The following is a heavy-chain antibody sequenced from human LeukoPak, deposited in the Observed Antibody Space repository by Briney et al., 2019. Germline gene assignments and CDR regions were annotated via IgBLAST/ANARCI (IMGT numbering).Heavy chain of an antibody. D-gene: IGHD6-13*01. CDR1: GGSISSYY. J-gene: IGHJ4*02. V-gene: IGHV4-59*01. CDR2: IYYSGSS. Sequence: KPSETLSLTCTVSGGSISSYYWSWIRQPPGKGLEWIGYIYYSGSSNYNTSLKSRVTISVDTSKNQFSLKLSSVTAADTAVYYCARKGGSWYFDYWGQGTLVTVSS. CDR3: ARKGGSWYFDY.